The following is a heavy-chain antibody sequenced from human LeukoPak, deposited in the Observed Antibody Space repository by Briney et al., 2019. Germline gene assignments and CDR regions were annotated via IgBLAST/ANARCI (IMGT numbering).Heavy chain of an antibody. CDR2: INHSGST. D-gene: IGHD1/OR15-1a*01. V-gene: IGHV4-34*01. J-gene: IGHJ4*02. Sequence: SETLSLTCAVYGGSFSGHYWSWIRQPPGKGLEWIGEINHSGSTNYNPSLKSRVTISVDTSKNQFSLKLSSVTAADTAVYYCARVGNWNIIPQLGNFDYWGQGTLVTVSS. CDR1: GGSFSGHY. CDR3: ARVGNWNIIPQLGNFDY.